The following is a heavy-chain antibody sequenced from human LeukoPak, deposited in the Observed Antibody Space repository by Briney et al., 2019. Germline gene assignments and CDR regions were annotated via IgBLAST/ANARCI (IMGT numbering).Heavy chain of an antibody. V-gene: IGHV1-69*13. CDR2: IIPIFGTA. Sequence: SVKVSCKASGGTFSSYAISWVRRAPGQGLEWMGGIIPIFGTANYAQKFQGRVTITADESTSTAYMELSSLRSEDTAVYYCARALGYCSSTSCYSYYYYCGMDVWGKGTTVTVSS. D-gene: IGHD2-2*01. CDR1: GGTFSSYA. CDR3: ARALGYCSSTSCYSYYYYCGMDV. J-gene: IGHJ6*04.